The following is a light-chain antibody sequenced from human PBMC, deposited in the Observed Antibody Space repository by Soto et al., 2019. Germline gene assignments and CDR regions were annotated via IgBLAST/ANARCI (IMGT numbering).Light chain of an antibody. V-gene: IGLV1-44*01. CDR1: SSTIGSKT. CDR2: TTN. Sequence: QSVLTQPPSASGPPGQRVTISCSGSSSTIGSKTLNWYQHLPGSAPKLLLYTTNQRPSGVPDRFSGSKSGTSASLAISGLQPEDEADYYCAAWNDSLNGVVFGGGTKLTVL. CDR3: AAWNDSLNGVV. J-gene: IGLJ3*02.